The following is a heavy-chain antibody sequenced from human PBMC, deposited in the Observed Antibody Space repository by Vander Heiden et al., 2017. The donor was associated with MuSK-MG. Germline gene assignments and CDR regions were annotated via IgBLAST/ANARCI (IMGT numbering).Heavy chain of an antibody. Sequence: QVTLKESGPVLVKPTETLTLTCPVSGFSPRNARLGGSLIRQPPGKALEWLAHIFSNDEKSYTTSLKTRLTISKDTSKSHVVLTMTNMDPVDTATYYCARILDYYDSSGYSGPGAVDIWGQGTMVTVSS. J-gene: IGHJ3*02. CDR1: GFSPRNARLG. D-gene: IGHD3-22*01. CDR2: IFSNDEK. V-gene: IGHV2-26*01. CDR3: ARILDYYDSSGYSGPGAVDI.